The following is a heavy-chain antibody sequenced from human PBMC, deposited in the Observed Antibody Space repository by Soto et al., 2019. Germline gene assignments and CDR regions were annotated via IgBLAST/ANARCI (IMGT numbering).Heavy chain of an antibody. CDR2: IWYDGSNK. CDR3: ARDRYYDSSGYQVPGAFDI. V-gene: IGHV3-33*01. Sequence: PGGSLRLSCAASGFTFSSYGMHWVRQAPGKGLEWVAVIWYDGSNKYYADSVKARFTISRDNSKNTLYLQMNSLRAEDTAVYYCARDRYYDSSGYQVPGAFDIWGQGTMVTVSS. D-gene: IGHD3-22*01. J-gene: IGHJ3*02. CDR1: GFTFSSYG.